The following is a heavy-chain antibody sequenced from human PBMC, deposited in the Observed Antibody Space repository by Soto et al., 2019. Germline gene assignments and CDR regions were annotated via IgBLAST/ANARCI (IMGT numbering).Heavy chain of an antibody. CDR1: GGSISSYY. V-gene: IGHV4-59*12. J-gene: IGHJ1*01. CDR2: IYYSGST. CDR3: ARGQVVAAQH. Sequence: PSETLSLTCTVSGGSISSYYWSWIRQPPGKGLEWIGYIYYSGSTSYNPSLKSRVTISVDRSKNQFSLKLSSVTAADTAVYYCARGQVVAAQHWGQLTLVTVSS. D-gene: IGHD2-15*01.